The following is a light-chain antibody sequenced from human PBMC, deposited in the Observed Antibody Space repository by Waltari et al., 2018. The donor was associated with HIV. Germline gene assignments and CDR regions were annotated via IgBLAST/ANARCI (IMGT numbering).Light chain of an antibody. CDR3: QQYENWPPWT. V-gene: IGKV3-15*01. CDR1: QSININ. Sequence: EIMMTQFPATLSVSPGERVTLSCRASQSININLAWYQQKPGQSPSRLIYGASTRATDIPARFSGSGSGTDFTLTISSLQSEDSAVYFCQQYENWPPWTFGQGTKVEIK. J-gene: IGKJ1*01. CDR2: GAS.